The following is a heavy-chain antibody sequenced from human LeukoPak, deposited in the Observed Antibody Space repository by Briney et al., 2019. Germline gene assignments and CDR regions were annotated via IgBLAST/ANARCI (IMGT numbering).Heavy chain of an antibody. Sequence: TGGSLRPSCAASGFTFSGYAMSWVRQAPGKGLEWVSGISGSGGTTFYADSVKGRFTISRDNSKNTLYLQMNSLRAEDTAIYYCAKDLGTVALDAFDIWGQGTMVTVSS. CDR1: GFTFSGYA. CDR2: ISGSGGTT. J-gene: IGHJ3*02. D-gene: IGHD4-23*01. V-gene: IGHV3-23*01. CDR3: AKDLGTVALDAFDI.